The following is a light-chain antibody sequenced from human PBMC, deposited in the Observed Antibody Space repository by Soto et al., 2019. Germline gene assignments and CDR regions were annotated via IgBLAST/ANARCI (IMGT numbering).Light chain of an antibody. CDR1: QTILTY. V-gene: IGKV1-39*01. CDR2: AAS. Sequence: DIQMTQSPSSLSASVGDRVTITCRASQTILTYLNWYQQKPGKAPKLLIYAASSLQSGVPSRFSGGGSATDFTLTISSLQPEDFATYYCQQRDDLYTFGQGTKLQIK. J-gene: IGKJ2*01. CDR3: QQRDDLYT.